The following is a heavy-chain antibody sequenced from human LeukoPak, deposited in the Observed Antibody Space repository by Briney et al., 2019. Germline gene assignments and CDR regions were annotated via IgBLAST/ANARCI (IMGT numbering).Heavy chain of an antibody. CDR2: IYYSGST. J-gene: IGHJ6*02. D-gene: IGHD2-2*02. Sequence: SETLSLTCTASGGYISSHYWSWIRQPPGKGLEWIGYIYYSGSTNYNPSLKSRVTISVDTYKSQFSLKLSSVTAADTAVYYCASAIVYDGMDVWGQGTTVTVSS. CDR3: ASAIVYDGMDV. CDR1: GGYISSHY. V-gene: IGHV4-59*11.